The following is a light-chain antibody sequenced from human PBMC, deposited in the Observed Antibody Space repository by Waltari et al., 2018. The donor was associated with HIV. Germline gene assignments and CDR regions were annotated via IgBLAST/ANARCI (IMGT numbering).Light chain of an antibody. CDR3: ATWDDTLNGVI. CDR1: SSNIGSNS. V-gene: IGLV1-44*01. Sequence: QSVLTQPPSASGTPGQRVTISCSGGSSNIGSNSVHWYQQLPGTAPRLLLYSTNQRPSRVPDLFPGSKSGTSASLAISGLQSEDEADYYCATWDDTLNGVIFGGGTKLTVL. J-gene: IGLJ2*01. CDR2: STN.